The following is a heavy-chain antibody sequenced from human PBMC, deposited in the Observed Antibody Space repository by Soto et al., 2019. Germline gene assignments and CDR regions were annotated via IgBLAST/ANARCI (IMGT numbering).Heavy chain of an antibody. CDR1: GYTFTGYY. V-gene: IGHV1-2*04. J-gene: IGHJ3*02. CDR2: INPNSGGT. D-gene: IGHD2-21*02. Sequence: ASVKVSCKASGYTFTGYYMHWVRQAPGQGLEWMGWINPNSGGTNYAQKFQGWVTMTRDTSISTAYMELSRLRSDDTAVYYCAREHGGNSRDAFDIWGQGTMVTVSS. CDR3: AREHGGNSRDAFDI.